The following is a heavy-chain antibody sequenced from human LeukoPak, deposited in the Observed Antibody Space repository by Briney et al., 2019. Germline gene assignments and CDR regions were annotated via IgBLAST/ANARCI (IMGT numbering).Heavy chain of an antibody. J-gene: IGHJ3*02. V-gene: IGHV3-11*01. CDR2: ISSSGSTI. CDR3: ARLLSYQNGYPHDAFDI. D-gene: IGHD5-18*01. Sequence: GGSLRLSCAASGFTFSDYYMSWIRQAPGKGLEWVSYISSSGSTIYYADSVKGRFTISRDDAKNSLYLQMNSLRAEDTAVYYCARLLSYQNGYPHDAFDIWGQGTMVTVSS. CDR1: GFTFSDYY.